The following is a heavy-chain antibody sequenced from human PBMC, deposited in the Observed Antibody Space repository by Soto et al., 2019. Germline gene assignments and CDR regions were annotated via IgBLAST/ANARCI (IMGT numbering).Heavy chain of an antibody. D-gene: IGHD2-2*01. Sequence: PSETLSLTCGVSGGSISNNNRWNWVRQSPGKGLEWIGEIYPSGSTNYNPSLESRVNISLDKSKNQVSLKLHFVAAADTAIYFCARGVVTTGYNWFDPWGQGTLVTVSS. CDR1: GGSISNNNR. J-gene: IGHJ5*02. CDR3: ARGVVTTGYNWFDP. CDR2: IYPSGST. V-gene: IGHV4-4*02.